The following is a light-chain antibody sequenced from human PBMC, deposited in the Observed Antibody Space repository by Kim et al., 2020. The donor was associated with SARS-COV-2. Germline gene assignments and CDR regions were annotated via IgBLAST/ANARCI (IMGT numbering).Light chain of an antibody. CDR2: YDS. CDR3: QVRVSSSDHRV. J-gene: IGLJ3*02. Sequence: SSELTQPPSVSVAPGKTARITCGGNNIGSKSVHWYQQKPGQAPVLVIYYDSDRPSGIPERFSGSNSGNTATLTNSRVEAGDEGDYYCQVRVSSSDHRVFGGGT. V-gene: IGLV3-21*04. CDR1: NIGSKS.